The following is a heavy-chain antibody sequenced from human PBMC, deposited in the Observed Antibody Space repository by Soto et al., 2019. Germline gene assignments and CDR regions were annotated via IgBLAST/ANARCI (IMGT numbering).Heavy chain of an antibody. D-gene: IGHD2-2*01. J-gene: IGHJ6*02. CDR3: ASHSEYCSSTSCRGYYYYYGMDV. Sequence: PGASVKISCNGSGYSFTIYWISWVRQMPGKGLEWMGRVDPSDSYTNYSPSFQGHVTISADKSISTAYLQWSSLMASDSAMYYCASHSEYCSSTSCRGYYYYYGMDVWGQGTTVTVSS. CDR1: GYSFTIYW. V-gene: IGHV5-10-1*01. CDR2: VDPSDSYT.